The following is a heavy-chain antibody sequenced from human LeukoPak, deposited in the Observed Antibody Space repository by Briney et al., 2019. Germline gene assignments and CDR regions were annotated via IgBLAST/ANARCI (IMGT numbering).Heavy chain of an antibody. D-gene: IGHD2-8*02. CDR1: GYTFTGYY. CDR2: INPNSGGT. V-gene: IGHV1-2*02. Sequence: SVKVSCKASGYTFTGYYMHSVRHAPGQGLEWMGWINPNSGGTNYARKFQGRVTMTRDTSISTAYMELSRLRSDDTAVYYCARDRDIVLVLWGQGTLVTVSS. CDR3: ARDRDIVLVL. J-gene: IGHJ4*02.